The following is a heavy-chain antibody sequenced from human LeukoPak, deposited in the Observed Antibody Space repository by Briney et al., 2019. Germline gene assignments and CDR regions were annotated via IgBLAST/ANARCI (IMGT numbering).Heavy chain of an antibody. CDR2: ISDSGGST. CDR1: GFSFSSYA. Sequence: GGSLRLSCAASGFSFSSYAMSWVRQAPGKGLEWVSAISDSGGSTYYADSVKGRFTISRDNSKNTLYLQMNSLRAEDTAVYYCAKDGVLLWFGELSYYFDYWGQGTLVTVSS. D-gene: IGHD3-10*01. V-gene: IGHV3-23*01. CDR3: AKDGVLLWFGELSYYFDY. J-gene: IGHJ4*02.